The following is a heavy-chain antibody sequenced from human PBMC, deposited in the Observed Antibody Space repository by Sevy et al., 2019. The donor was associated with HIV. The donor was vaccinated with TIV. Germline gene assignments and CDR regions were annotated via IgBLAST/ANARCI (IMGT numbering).Heavy chain of an antibody. V-gene: IGHV3-74*01. Sequence: GGSLRLSCAASGFTFSSHRMQWVRQAPGKGLVWVSRLNYDGSYTNYADSVKGRFTISRDNAKSTLYLQMNSLRAEDTALYYCARSKVGVGDAFDIWGQGTMVTVSS. CDR2: LNYDGSYT. CDR1: GFTFSSHR. CDR3: ARSKVGVGDAFDI. J-gene: IGHJ3*02. D-gene: IGHD3-16*01.